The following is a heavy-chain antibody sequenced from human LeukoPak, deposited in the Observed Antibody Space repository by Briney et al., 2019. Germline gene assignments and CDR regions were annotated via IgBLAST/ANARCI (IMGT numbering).Heavy chain of an antibody. CDR2: ISGSGGST. J-gene: IGHJ4*02. CDR3: AKTENPGYSTQGEDWPIDY. D-gene: IGHD6-13*01. V-gene: IGHV3-23*01. Sequence: PGGSLRLSCAASGFTFSSYAMSWVRQAPGKGLEWVSAISGSGGSTYYADSVKGRFTISRDNSKNTLYLQMNSLRAEDTAVYYCAKTENPGYSTQGEDWPIDYWGQGTLVTVSS. CDR1: GFTFSSYA.